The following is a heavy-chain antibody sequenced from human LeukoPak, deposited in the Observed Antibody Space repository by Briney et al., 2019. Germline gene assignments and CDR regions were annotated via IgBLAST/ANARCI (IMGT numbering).Heavy chain of an antibody. Sequence: GGSLRLSCAASGFTFSSYAMSWVRQAPGKGLEWVSAISGSGGSTYYADSVKGRLTISRDNSKNTLYLQMNSLRAEDTAVYYCAKRDYGDYQGPWDYWGQGTLVTVSS. J-gene: IGHJ4*02. CDR2: ISGSGGST. CDR1: GFTFSSYA. CDR3: AKRDYGDYQGPWDY. V-gene: IGHV3-23*01. D-gene: IGHD4-17*01.